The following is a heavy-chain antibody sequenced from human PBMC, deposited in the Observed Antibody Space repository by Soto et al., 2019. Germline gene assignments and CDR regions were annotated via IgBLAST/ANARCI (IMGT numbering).Heavy chain of an antibody. CDR2: IYYSGST. CDR1: GGSVSSGSYY. CDR3: ARDRIWSGYYIDY. J-gene: IGHJ4*02. D-gene: IGHD3-3*01. Sequence: QVQLQESGPGLVKPSETLSLTCTVSGGSVSSGSYYWSWIRQPPGKGLEWIGYIYYSGSTNSNPSLKGRVTLSVDTSKNQFSLKLSSVTAADTAVYYCARDRIWSGYYIDYWGQGTLVTVSS. V-gene: IGHV4-61*01.